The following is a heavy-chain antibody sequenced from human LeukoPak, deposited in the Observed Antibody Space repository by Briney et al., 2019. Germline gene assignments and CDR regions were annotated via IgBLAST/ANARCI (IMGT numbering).Heavy chain of an antibody. CDR3: ARDTGYSSGWAFDY. CDR1: GGTISSYY. CDR2: IYYSGST. D-gene: IGHD6-19*01. Sequence: PSETLSLTCTVSGGTISSYYWNWIRQPPGKGLEWIGYIYYSGSTNYNPSLKSRVTISVDTSKNQFSLKLSSVTAADTAVYYCARDTGYSSGWAFDYWGQGTLVTVSS. V-gene: IGHV4-59*01. J-gene: IGHJ4*02.